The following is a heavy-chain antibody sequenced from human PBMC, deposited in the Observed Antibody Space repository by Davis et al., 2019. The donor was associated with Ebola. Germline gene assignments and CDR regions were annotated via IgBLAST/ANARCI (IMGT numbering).Heavy chain of an antibody. V-gene: IGHV3-64D*08. CDR3: ARDSSPAFFWY. J-gene: IGHJ4*02. D-gene: IGHD2/OR15-2a*01. Sequence: GESPKISCAASGFTFSSYAMHWVRQAPGKGLEYVSAISSNGGSTYYADSVKGRFTISRDNSKNTLYLQMSSLRAEDTAVYYCARDSSPAFFWYWGQGTLVTVSS. CDR2: ISSNGGST. CDR1: GFTFSSYA.